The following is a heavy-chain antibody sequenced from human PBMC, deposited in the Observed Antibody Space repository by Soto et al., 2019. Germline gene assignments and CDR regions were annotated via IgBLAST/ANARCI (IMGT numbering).Heavy chain of an antibody. D-gene: IGHD2-2*01. Sequence: PSQSLSLTCAISWDSVSINIAACELVRQSGSRGLEWLGRTYYRSKWYNDYAVSLKRRVTINPDTSKNQFSLQLKSVTPEDTAVYYCARDHSTSMPNSYGLDVWGQRTPVTVSS. J-gene: IGHJ6*02. CDR3: ARDHSTSMPNSYGLDV. CDR2: TYYRSKWYN. V-gene: IGHV6-1*01. CDR1: WDSVSINIAA.